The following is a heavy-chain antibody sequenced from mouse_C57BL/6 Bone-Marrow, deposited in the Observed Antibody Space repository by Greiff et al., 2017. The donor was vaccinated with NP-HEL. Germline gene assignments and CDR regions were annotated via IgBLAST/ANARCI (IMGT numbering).Heavy chain of an antibody. V-gene: IGHV5-6*01. D-gene: IGHD1-3*01. J-gene: IGHJ1*03. CDR1: GFTFSSYG. CDR3: ARHNFFNWYFYV. CDR2: ISSGGSYT. Sequence: EVKLMESGGDLVKPGGSLKLSCAASGFTFSSYGLSWVRQTPDKRLEWVATISSGGSYTYYPDSVKGRFTISRYNAKNTLYLQMSSLKSEYTSIYYCARHNFFNWYFYVWGTGTTVTVSS.